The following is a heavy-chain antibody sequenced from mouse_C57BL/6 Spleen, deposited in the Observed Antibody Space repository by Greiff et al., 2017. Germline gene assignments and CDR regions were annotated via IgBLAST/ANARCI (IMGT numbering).Heavy chain of an antibody. Sequence: VQLQQPGAELVKPGASVKLSCKASGYTFTSYWMPWVKQRPGQGLEWIGEIDPSDSYTNYNQKFKGKATLTVDPSSSTAYMQLSSLTSEDAAVYYCARWLTGTGGYAMDYWGQGTSVTVSS. J-gene: IGHJ4*01. CDR1: GYTFTSYW. D-gene: IGHD4-1*01. CDR3: ARWLTGTGGYAMDY. CDR2: IDPSDSYT. V-gene: IGHV1-50*01.